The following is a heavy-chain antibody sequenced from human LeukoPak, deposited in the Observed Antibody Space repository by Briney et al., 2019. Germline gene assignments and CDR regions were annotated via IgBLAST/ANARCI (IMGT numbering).Heavy chain of an antibody. CDR3: AKDRYFDWLLFDY. J-gene: IGHJ4*02. V-gene: IGHV3-23*01. CDR1: GFTFSDYS. Sequence: GGSLRLSCAASGFTFSDYSMNWVRQAPGKGLEWVSAISGSGGSTYYADSVKGRFTISRDNSKNTLYLQMNSLRAEDTAVYYCAKDRYFDWLLFDYWGQGTLVTVSS. CDR2: ISGSGGST. D-gene: IGHD3-9*01.